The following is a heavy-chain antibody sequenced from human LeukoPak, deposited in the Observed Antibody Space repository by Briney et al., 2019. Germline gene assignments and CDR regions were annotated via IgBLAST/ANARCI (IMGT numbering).Heavy chain of an antibody. CDR3: AGIAFEIFGVVGAAWFDP. CDR2: INHRGST. D-gene: IGHD3-3*01. V-gene: IGHV4-34*01. CDR1: GGSFSNYY. J-gene: IGHJ5*02. Sequence: SETLSLTCDVYGGSFSNYYWSWIRQPPGKGLEWFGEINHRGSTNYNPSLKSRVIISVDTSKNQFSLKLSSVTAADTAVYYCAGIAFEIFGVVGAAWFDPWGQGTLVIVSS.